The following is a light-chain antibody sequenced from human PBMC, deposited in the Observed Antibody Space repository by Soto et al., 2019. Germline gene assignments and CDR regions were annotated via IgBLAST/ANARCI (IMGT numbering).Light chain of an antibody. CDR2: EVS. CDR1: SSDVGDNY. V-gene: IGLV2-8*01. Sequence: SVLTQPASVSGSPGQSVTISCTGTSSDVGDNYVSWYQQHLGKAPKLIIYEVSQRPSGVPDRFSGSKSGNTASLTVSGLQTEDEADYYCSAYAGSNNFVFGSGTKVTVL. J-gene: IGLJ1*01. CDR3: SAYAGSNNFV.